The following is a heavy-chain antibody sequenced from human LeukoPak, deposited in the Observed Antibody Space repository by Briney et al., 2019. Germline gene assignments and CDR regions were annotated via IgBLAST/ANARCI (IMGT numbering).Heavy chain of an antibody. CDR2: IYYSGST. V-gene: IGHV4-39*01. Sequence: SETLSLTCAVYGGSFSGYYWGWIRQPPGKGLEWIGSIYYSGSTYYNPSLKSRVTISVDTSKNQFSLKLSSVTAADTAVYYCASQNRYYDFWSGYYTWEYFQHWGQGTLVTVSS. J-gene: IGHJ1*01. CDR3: ASQNRYYDFWSGYYTWEYFQH. D-gene: IGHD3-3*01. CDR1: GGSFSGYY.